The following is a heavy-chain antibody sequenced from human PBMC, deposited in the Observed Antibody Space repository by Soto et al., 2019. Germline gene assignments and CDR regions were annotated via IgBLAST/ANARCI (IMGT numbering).Heavy chain of an antibody. D-gene: IGHD1-26*01. V-gene: IGHV4-30-2*01. CDR1: GASMTTGGFS. CDR3: TRSSVAPLSLLYFDT. J-gene: IGHJ4*02. Sequence: SETLSLTCAVSGASMTTGGFSWTWVRQPPGGGLEWIGHVYHRASTQYNPSLKGRVSISVDTSRSLFSLRLTSLTAADTAVYFCTRSSVAPLSLLYFDTWGQGTPVTVSS. CDR2: VYHRAST.